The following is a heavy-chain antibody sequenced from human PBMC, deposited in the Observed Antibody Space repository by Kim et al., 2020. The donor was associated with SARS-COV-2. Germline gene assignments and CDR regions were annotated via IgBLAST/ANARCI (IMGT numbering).Heavy chain of an antibody. J-gene: IGHJ2*01. CDR3: ARESTAAGTHWYFDL. V-gene: IGHV4-59*01. D-gene: IGHD6-13*01. Sequence: PSLKSRVTISVDTAKNQFSRKLSSVTAADTAVYYCARESTAAGTHWYFDLWGRGTLVTVSS.